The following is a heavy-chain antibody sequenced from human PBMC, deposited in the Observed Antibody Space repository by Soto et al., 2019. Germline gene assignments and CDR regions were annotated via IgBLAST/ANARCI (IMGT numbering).Heavy chain of an antibody. J-gene: IGHJ4*02. CDR3: AGDPYYYGSAF. V-gene: IGHV3-11*01. CDR1: GFRFSDHY. Sequence: GGSLGLCCAASGFRFSDHYMTWIRQAPGKGLEWVSKISGGGTTIYYADSVKGRFTVSRDNAKNSLYLQMNSLRAEDTAVYYCAGDPYYYGSAFWGQGTLVTVPS. CDR2: ISGGGTTI. D-gene: IGHD3-10*01.